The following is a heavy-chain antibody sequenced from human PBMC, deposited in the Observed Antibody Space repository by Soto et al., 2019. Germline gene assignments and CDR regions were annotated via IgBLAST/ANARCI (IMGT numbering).Heavy chain of an antibody. CDR1: EDTFTNYW. V-gene: IGHV5-51*01. J-gene: IGHJ4*02. D-gene: IGHD3-10*01. CDR2: IYPGDSDI. CDR3: ARFHGSGSYSGDY. Sequence: PGESLKISCKGSEDTFTNYWIGWVRQMPGKGLEWMGIIYPGDSDIRYNPSFQGQVSISADKSISTAYLQWSSLKASDTANYYCARFHGSGSYSGDYWGQGTLVTVSS.